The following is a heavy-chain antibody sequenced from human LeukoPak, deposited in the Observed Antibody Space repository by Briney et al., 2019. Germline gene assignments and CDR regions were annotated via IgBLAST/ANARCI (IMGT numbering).Heavy chain of an antibody. Sequence: GGSLRLSCAASGFTFSSYGMHWVRQAPGKGLEWVANIQQGGSEKYYVDSVRGRFTISRDNAKNSLYLQMNTLRAEDTAVYYCARDPVGGDYFDYWGQGTPVTVSS. D-gene: IGHD1-26*01. CDR3: ARDPVGGDYFDY. CDR1: GFTFSSYG. J-gene: IGHJ4*02. CDR2: IQQGGSEK. V-gene: IGHV3-7*01.